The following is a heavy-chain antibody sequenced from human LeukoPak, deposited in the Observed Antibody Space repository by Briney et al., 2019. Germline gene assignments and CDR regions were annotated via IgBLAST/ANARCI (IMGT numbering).Heavy chain of an antibody. J-gene: IGHJ5*02. CDR1: RGSIRTYY. CDR3: ARGLSDTSGYYYGGRFDP. CDR2: IYDSGTT. Sequence: SETLSLTCTVSRGSIRTYYWSWIRQSPGKGLKWIGYIYDSGTTKYNPSLKSRVTISVDTSKNRFSLSLSSVTAADTAVYYCARGLSDTSGYYYGGRFDPWGQGTLVTVSS. D-gene: IGHD3-22*01. V-gene: IGHV4-59*03.